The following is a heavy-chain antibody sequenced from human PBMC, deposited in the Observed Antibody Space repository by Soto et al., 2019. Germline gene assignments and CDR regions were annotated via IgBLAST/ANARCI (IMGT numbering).Heavy chain of an antibody. V-gene: IGHV3-30*18. D-gene: IGHD6-19*01. CDR3: AKGPLYSSGWFDY. CDR1: GFPFSGYG. J-gene: IGHJ4*02. CDR2: ISYDGSNK. Sequence: QVQLVGSGGGVVRLGRSRSLSCAASGFPFSGYGMHGVGRAPGRGLGWVAVISYDGSNKYYADSVKGRLTISRDNSKNTLYLQMNSLRAEDTAVYYCAKGPLYSSGWFDYWGQGTLVTVSS.